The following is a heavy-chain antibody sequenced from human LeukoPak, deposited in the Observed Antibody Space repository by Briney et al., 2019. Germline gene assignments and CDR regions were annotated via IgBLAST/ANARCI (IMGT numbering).Heavy chain of an antibody. CDR1: GGSINNYY. J-gene: IGHJ4*02. Sequence: KSSETLSLTCTVSGGSINNYYWSWIRQPPGKGLEWIAYIYETGHTGYNPSLKTRVTISLDTSKNQFSLKLNSVTAADTAVYYCARQSIDHFDYWGQGTLVTVSS. V-gene: IGHV4-59*08. CDR2: IYETGHT. CDR3: ARQSIDHFDY. D-gene: IGHD2-21*01.